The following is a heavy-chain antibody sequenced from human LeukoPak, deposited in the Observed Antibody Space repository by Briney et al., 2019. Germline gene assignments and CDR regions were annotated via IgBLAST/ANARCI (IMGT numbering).Heavy chain of an antibody. CDR3: AKDQSLAFDY. V-gene: IGHV3-30*18. Sequence: PGGSLRLSCAASGFTFSSYGMHWVRQAPGKGLEWVAVISYDGSNKYYADSVKGRFTISRDNSKNTLYLQMNSLRAEDTAEYYCAKDQSLAFDYWGQGTLVTVSS. CDR1: GFTFSSYG. J-gene: IGHJ4*02. CDR2: ISYDGSNK.